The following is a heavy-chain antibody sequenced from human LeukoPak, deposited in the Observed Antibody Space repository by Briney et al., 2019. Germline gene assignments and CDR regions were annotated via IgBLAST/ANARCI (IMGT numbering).Heavy chain of an antibody. D-gene: IGHD6-13*01. Sequence: ASVKVSCKASGYTFTSYYMHWVRQAPGQGLEWMGIINPSGGSTNYAQKFQGRVTITTDESTSTAYMELSTLRSDDTAVYYCARERPPGDSSNWFLEGYFDIWGQGTLVTVSS. CDR2: INPSGGST. CDR1: GYTFTSYY. J-gene: IGHJ4*02. CDR3: ARERPPGDSSNWFLEGYFDI. V-gene: IGHV1-46*01.